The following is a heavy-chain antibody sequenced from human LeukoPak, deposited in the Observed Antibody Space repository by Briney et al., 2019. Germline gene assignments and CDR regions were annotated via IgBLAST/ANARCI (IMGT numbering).Heavy chain of an antibody. V-gene: IGHV3-30-3*01. CDR2: ISYDGSNK. Sequence: PGGSLRLSCAASGFTFSSYAMHWVRQAPGKGLEWVAVISYDGSNKYYADSVKGRFTISRDNSKNTLYLQMNSLRAEDTAVYYCARVYYGSGSPRHFDYWGQGTLVTVSS. CDR3: ARVYYGSGSPRHFDY. D-gene: IGHD3-10*01. J-gene: IGHJ4*02. CDR1: GFTFSSYA.